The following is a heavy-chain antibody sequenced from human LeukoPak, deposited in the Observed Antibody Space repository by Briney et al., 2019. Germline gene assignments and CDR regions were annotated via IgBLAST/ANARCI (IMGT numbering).Heavy chain of an antibody. V-gene: IGHV5-51*01. Sequence: GESLKISCKGSGYSFSSYWIGWVRQLPGKGLEWMGIIYPGDSDTRYSPSFQGQVTISADKSISTAYLQWSSLTASDTAMYYCARHRPYSSGWRHFDYWGQGTLVTVSS. D-gene: IGHD6-19*01. CDR3: ARHRPYSSGWRHFDY. CDR1: GYSFSSYW. CDR2: IYPGDSDT. J-gene: IGHJ4*02.